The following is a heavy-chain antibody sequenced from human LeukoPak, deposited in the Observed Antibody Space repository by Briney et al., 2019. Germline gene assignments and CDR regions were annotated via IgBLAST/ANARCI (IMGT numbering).Heavy chain of an antibody. CDR2: INYRGNT. V-gene: IGHV4-39*01. Sequence: SETLSLTCTVSGGSISSSSYYWGWIRQPPGKGLDWIGIINYRGNTYYNPSLKSRVTISVDTSKNQFSLKLSSVTAADTAVYYCARAMSIAARLQTIFDYWGQGTLVTVSS. D-gene: IGHD6-6*01. CDR1: GGSISSSSYY. J-gene: IGHJ4*02. CDR3: ARAMSIAARLQTIFDY.